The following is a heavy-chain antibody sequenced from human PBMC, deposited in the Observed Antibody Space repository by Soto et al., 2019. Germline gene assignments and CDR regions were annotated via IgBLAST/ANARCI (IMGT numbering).Heavy chain of an antibody. Sequence: SVKVSCKASGGTFSSYAISWVGQAPGQGLEWMGGIIPIFGTANYAQKFQGRVTITADKSTSTAYMELSSLRSEDTAVYYCATDYGDYTKFGYYFDYWGQGTLVTVSS. D-gene: IGHD4-17*01. V-gene: IGHV1-69*06. CDR3: ATDYGDYTKFGYYFDY. CDR2: IIPIFGTA. J-gene: IGHJ4*02. CDR1: GGTFSSYA.